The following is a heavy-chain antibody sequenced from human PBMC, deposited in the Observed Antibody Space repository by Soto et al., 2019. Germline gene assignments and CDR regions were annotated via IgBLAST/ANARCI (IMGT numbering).Heavy chain of an antibody. CDR1: GFTFSSYA. D-gene: IGHD2-2*01. J-gene: IGHJ4*02. V-gene: IGHV3-23*01. CDR2: ISGSGGST. CDR3: AKVPFGYCSSTSCYF. Sequence: EVQLLESGGGLVQPGGSLRLSCAASGFTFSSYAMSWVRQAPGKGLEWVSAISGSGGSTYYADSVKGRFTISRDNSKNSLYLQMNSLRADDTAVYYCAKVPFGYCSSTSCYFWGQGTLVTVSS.